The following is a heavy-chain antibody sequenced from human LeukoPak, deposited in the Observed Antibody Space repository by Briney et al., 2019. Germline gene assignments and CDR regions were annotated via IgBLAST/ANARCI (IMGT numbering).Heavy chain of an antibody. J-gene: IGHJ3*02. CDR3: ARARSWPEHAFDT. V-gene: IGHV3-53*01. D-gene: IGHD5-24*01. Sequence: GGSLRLSCAASGFTVTGYYMSWVRQAPGKGLEWVSIIYGGGSTSYADSVTGRFTISGDNSGNTLSLQMSSLRAEDTAVYYCARARSWPEHAFDTWGQGTMVTVSS. CDR1: GFTVTGYY. CDR2: IYGGGST.